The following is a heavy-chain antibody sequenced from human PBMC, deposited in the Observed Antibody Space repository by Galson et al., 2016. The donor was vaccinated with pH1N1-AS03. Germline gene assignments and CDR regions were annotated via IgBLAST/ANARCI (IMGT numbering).Heavy chain of an antibody. CDR2: IRWDGAT. V-gene: IGHV3-9*01. D-gene: IGHD6-13*01. CDR1: GFTFDYYA. J-gene: IGHJ4*02. CDR3: VRDRGTTTAASGF. Sequence: SLRLSCAATGFTFDYYAMHWIRQRPGKGLEWVSGIRWDGATGYADSVQGRFTISRDQAKTSLYLQMTSLKIEDTALYYCVRDRGTTTAASGFWGQGILVTVSS.